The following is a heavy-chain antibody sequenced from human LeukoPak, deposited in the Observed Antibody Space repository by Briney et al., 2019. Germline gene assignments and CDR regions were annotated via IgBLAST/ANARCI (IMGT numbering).Heavy chain of an antibody. J-gene: IGHJ5*02. CDR1: GGTFSSYA. Sequence: GASVKVSCKASGGTFSSYAISWVRQAPGQGLEWMGGIIPIFGTANYAQKFQGRVTITTDESTSTAYMELSSLRSEDTAVYYCARDRRGINWFDPWGQGTLVTASS. CDR2: IIPIFGTA. CDR3: ARDRRGINWFDP. V-gene: IGHV1-69*05. D-gene: IGHD3-10*01.